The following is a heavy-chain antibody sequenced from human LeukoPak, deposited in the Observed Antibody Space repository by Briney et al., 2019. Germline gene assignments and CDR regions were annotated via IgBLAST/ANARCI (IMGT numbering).Heavy chain of an antibody. V-gene: IGHV1-69*02. CDR2: IIPILGIA. CDR1: GGTFCSYT. D-gene: IGHD6-13*01. CDR3: ARARSSSWYEKGNLFDP. J-gene: IGHJ5*02. Sequence: ASVKVSCKASGGTFCSYTISWVRQAPGQGPEWMGRIIPILGIANYAQKFQGRVTITADKSTSTAYMELSSLRSEDTAVYYCARARSSSWYEKGNLFDPWGQGTLVTVSS.